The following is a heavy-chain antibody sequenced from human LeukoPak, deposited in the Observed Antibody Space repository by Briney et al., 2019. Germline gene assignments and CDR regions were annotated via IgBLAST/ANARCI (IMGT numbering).Heavy chain of an antibody. Sequence: GGSLRLSCAASGFTFSSYAMTWVRQAPGKGLEWVSTISGSGGSTYYADSVKGRFTISRDNSKNTLYLQMNSLRADDTAVYYCAKGTTTGYYYDSSGYYYFGYWGQGTLVTVSS. CDR3: AKGTTTGYYYDSSGYYYFGY. CDR2: ISGSGGST. V-gene: IGHV3-23*01. CDR1: GFTFSSYA. D-gene: IGHD3-22*01. J-gene: IGHJ4*02.